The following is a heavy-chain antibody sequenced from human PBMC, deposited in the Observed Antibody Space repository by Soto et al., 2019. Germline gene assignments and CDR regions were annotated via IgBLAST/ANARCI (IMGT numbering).Heavy chain of an antibody. D-gene: IGHD4-17*01. J-gene: IGHJ3*02. CDR3: ARDRTTVTRHDAFDI. V-gene: IGHV1-18*04. CDR1: GYTFTSYG. Sequence: ASVKVSCKASGYTFTSYGISWVRQAPGQGLEWMGWISAYNGNTSYAQKFQGRVTMTRDTSTSTVYMELSSLRSEDTAVYYCARDRTTVTRHDAFDIWGQGTMVTVSS. CDR2: ISAYNGNT.